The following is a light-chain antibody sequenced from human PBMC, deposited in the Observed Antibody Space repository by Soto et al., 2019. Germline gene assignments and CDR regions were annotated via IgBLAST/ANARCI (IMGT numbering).Light chain of an antibody. CDR3: TSYAGTSIV. J-gene: IGLJ1*01. V-gene: IGLV2-8*01. CDR1: SSDVGAYKY. Sequence: QSVLTQPPSASGSPGQSVTISCTVTSSDVGAYKYVSWYQQHPGKAPKLIIYEVSERPSGVPDRFSGSKSGNTASLTVSGLQAEDAADYYCTSYAGTSIVFGTGTKVTVL. CDR2: EVS.